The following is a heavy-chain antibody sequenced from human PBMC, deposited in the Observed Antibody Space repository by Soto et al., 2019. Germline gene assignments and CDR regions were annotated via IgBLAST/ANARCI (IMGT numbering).Heavy chain of an antibody. J-gene: IGHJ3*02. CDR1: GFTFSSYA. CDR2: ISYDGSNK. CDR3: ARAKFAPGINAFDI. Sequence: PGGSLRLSCAASGFTFSSYAMHWVRQAPGKGLEWVAVISYDGSNKYYADSVKGRFTIPRDNSKNTLYLQMNSLRAEDTAVYYCARAKFAPGINAFDIWGQGTMVTVSS. D-gene: IGHD3-10*01. V-gene: IGHV3-30-3*01.